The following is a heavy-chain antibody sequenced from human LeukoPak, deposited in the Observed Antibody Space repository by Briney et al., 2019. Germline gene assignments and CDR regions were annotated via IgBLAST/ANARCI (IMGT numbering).Heavy chain of an antibody. D-gene: IGHD3-3*01. CDR1: GGSINSGSYY. J-gene: IGHJ3*02. CDR2: IYTSGST. Sequence: SQTLSLTCTVSGGSINSGSYYWSWIRQPAGKGLEWIGRIYTSGSTNYNPSLKSRVTISLDTSKNQFSLKLSSVTAADTAVYYCARSGTRDIRFLEWLLFSDGAFDIWGQGTMVTVSS. V-gene: IGHV4-61*02. CDR3: ARSGTRDIRFLEWLLFSDGAFDI.